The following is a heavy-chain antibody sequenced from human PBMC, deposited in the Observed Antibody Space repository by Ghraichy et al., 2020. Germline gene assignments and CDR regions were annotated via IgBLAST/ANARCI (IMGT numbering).Heavy chain of an antibody. CDR1: GFTFTSSA. CDR2: IVVGSGNT. V-gene: IGHV1-58*01. CDR3: AADRYYYYYMDV. Sequence: VKVSCKASGFTFTSSAVQWVRQARGQRLEWIGWIVVGSGNTNYAQKFQERVTITRDMSTSTAYMELSSLRSEDTAVYYCAADRYYYYYMDVWGKGTTVTVSS. J-gene: IGHJ6*03.